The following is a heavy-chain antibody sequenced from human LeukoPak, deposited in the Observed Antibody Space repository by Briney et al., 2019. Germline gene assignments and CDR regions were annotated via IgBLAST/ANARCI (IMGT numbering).Heavy chain of an antibody. J-gene: IGHJ3*02. V-gene: IGHV3-30*02. CDR3: ATDLTRKKRSGIVVVPAATNGNDAFDI. D-gene: IGHD2-2*01. Sequence: GGSLRLSCAASGFTFSSYGMHWVRQAPGKGLEWVAFIRYDGSNKYYADSVKGRFIISRDTDKNSLYLQMNRLRAEDTAVYYSATDLTRKKRSGIVVVPAATNGNDAFDIWGQGTMVTVSS. CDR1: GFTFSSYG. CDR2: IRYDGSNK.